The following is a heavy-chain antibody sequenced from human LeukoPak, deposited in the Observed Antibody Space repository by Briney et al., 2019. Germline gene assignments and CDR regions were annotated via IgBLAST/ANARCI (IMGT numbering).Heavy chain of an antibody. J-gene: IGHJ6*03. CDR1: GFTFSSYW. CDR2: IKQDGSEK. CDR3: ARGMTHYYNYYYYMDV. V-gene: IGHV3-7*01. Sequence: PGGSLRLSCAASGFTFSSYWMSWVRQAPEKGLEWVANIKQDGSEKYYVDSVKGRFTISRDNAKNSLYLQMNSLRAEDTAVYYCARGMTHYYNYYYYMDVWGKGTTVTVSS.